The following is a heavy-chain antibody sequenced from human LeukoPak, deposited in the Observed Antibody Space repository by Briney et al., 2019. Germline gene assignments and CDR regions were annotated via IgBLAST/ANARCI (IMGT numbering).Heavy chain of an antibody. J-gene: IGHJ4*02. CDR1: GYTFTGYY. CDR3: AREYSSSSCLDY. CDR2: INPNSGGT. V-gene: IGHV1-2*02. D-gene: IGHD6-6*01. Sequence: ASVKVSCKASGYTFTGYYMHWVRQAPGQGLEWMGWINPNSGGTNYALKFQGRVTMTRDTSISTAYMELSRLRSDDTAVYYCAREYSSSSCLDYWGQGTLVTVSS.